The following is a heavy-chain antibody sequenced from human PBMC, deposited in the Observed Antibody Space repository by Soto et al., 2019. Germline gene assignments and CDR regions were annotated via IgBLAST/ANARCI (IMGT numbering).Heavy chain of an antibody. CDR3: TRDPVPDSSGYFPFDY. CDR1: GFRFSTYS. J-gene: IGHJ4*02. CDR2: ISTTNSYI. Sequence: EVQLVESGGGLVKPGGSLRLSCAASGFRFSTYSMNWVRQAPGKGLELVASISTTNSYIYYADSVRGRFTISRDNAKNSLFLQMNSLRAEDTAVYYCTRDPVPDSSGYFPFDYWGQGTLVNVSS. V-gene: IGHV3-21*01. D-gene: IGHD3-22*01.